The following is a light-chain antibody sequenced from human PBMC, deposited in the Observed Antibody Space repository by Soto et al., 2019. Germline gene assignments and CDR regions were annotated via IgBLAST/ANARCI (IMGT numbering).Light chain of an antibody. V-gene: IGKV3D-20*02. Sequence: EIVLTQSPGTLSLSPGERATLSCRASQSVSSSYLAWYQQKPGQAPRLLIYGASSRATGIPDRFSGSGSGTDFTLTISSLEPEDFAVYYCQHRSSWPLTFGGGTKVEIK. CDR3: QHRSSWPLT. CDR1: QSVSSSY. CDR2: GAS. J-gene: IGKJ4*01.